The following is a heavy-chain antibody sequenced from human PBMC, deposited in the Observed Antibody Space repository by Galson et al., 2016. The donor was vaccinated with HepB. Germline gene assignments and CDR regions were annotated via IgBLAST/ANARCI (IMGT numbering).Heavy chain of an antibody. CDR3: VRDGEAAGGTGDY. D-gene: IGHD6-13*01. CDR1: GYTFMSYY. V-gene: IGHV1-46*01. Sequence: SVKVSCKASGYTFMSYYIHWVRQAPGQGLEWMGNIKSRGAVRKYSQKFQGRVTMTEDTSTSTVFMELASLTFDDTATYYCVRDGEAAGGTGDYWGQGALVTVSS. CDR2: IKSRGAVR. J-gene: IGHJ4*02.